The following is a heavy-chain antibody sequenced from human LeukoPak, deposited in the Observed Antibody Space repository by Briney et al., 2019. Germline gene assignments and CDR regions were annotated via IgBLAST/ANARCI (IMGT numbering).Heavy chain of an antibody. CDR3: AREKDGYSFLDY. Sequence: GGSLRLSCAASGFTFSSYGMHWVRQAPGKGLEWVAVIWYDGSNKYYADSVKGRFTISRDNSKNTLYLQMNSLRAEDTAVYYCAREKDGYSFLDYWGQGTLVTVSS. CDR1: GFTFSSYG. J-gene: IGHJ4*02. V-gene: IGHV3-33*01. D-gene: IGHD5-24*01. CDR2: IWYDGSNK.